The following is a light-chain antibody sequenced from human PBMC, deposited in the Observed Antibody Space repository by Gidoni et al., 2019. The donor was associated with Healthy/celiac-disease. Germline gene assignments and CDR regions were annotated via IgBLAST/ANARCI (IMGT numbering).Light chain of an antibody. Sequence: QSDMIQPASVSGSPGRSITISFTGTSSDVGGYTYVSWYLQHPGKAPKLMIYEVSNRPSGVSNRFSGSKSGNTASLTISGLQAEDEADYYCSSYTSSSTLEVFGTGTKVTGL. CDR2: EVS. CDR3: SSYTSSSTLEV. V-gene: IGLV2-14*01. J-gene: IGLJ1*01. CDR1: SSDVGGYTY.